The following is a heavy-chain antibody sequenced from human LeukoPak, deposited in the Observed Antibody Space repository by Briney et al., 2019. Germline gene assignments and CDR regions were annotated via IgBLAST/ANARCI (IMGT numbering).Heavy chain of an antibody. CDR1: GFSISSGYY. Sequence: SETLSLTCTVSGFSISSGYYWGWIRQPPGKGLEWIGSIHHSGSPYYKSSLKSRVTISLDMSRNQFSLKLNSVTASDPAVYYCARQVGGMTTVTADFDYWGQGTLVTVSS. J-gene: IGHJ4*02. V-gene: IGHV4-38-2*02. CDR2: IHHSGSP. CDR3: ARQVGGMTTVTADFDY. D-gene: IGHD4-17*01.